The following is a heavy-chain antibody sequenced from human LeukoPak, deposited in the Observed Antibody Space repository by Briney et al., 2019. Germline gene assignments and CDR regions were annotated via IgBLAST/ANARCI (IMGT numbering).Heavy chain of an antibody. V-gene: IGHV3-7*01. CDR3: AKGLDYYDSSGSVY. CDR2: IKQDGSEK. J-gene: IGHJ4*02. Sequence: GGSLRLSCAASGFTFSSYWMSWVRQAPGKGLEWVANIKQDGSEKYVDSVKGRLTISRDNAKNSLYLQMNRLRAEDTAVYYCAKGLDYYDSSGSVYWGQGTLVTVSS. CDR1: GFTFSSYW. D-gene: IGHD3-22*01.